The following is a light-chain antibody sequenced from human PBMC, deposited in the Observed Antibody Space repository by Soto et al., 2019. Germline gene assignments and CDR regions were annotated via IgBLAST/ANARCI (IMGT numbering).Light chain of an antibody. CDR3: QQRSNGPLT. CDR2: DAS. CDR1: QRVSSY. Sequence: EIVLTQSPATLSLSPGERATLSCRASQRVSSYLAWYQQKPGQAHRLLIYDASNRATGIPARFSGSGSGTDFPLPISRLAPEDFAVYYCQQRSNGPLTFGGGTKVEIK. J-gene: IGKJ4*01. V-gene: IGKV3-11*01.